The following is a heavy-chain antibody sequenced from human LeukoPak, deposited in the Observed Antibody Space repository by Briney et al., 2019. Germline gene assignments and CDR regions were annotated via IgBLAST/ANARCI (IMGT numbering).Heavy chain of an antibody. D-gene: IGHD2-15*01. CDR1: GFTFSSYG. CDR2: ISYDGSNK. V-gene: IGHV3-30*03. J-gene: IGHJ6*02. Sequence: GGSLRLSCAASGFTFSSYGMHWVRQAPGKGLEWVAVISYDGSNKYYADSVKGRFTISRDNSKNTLYLQMNSLRAEDTAVYYCARSAVGYCSGYSCPAAMDVWGQGTTVTVSS. CDR3: ARSAVGYCSGYSCPAAMDV.